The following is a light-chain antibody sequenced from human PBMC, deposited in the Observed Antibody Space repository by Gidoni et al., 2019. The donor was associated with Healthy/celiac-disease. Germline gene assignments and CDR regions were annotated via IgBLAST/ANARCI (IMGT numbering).Light chain of an antibody. CDR1: SSNIGAGYD. J-gene: IGLJ2*01. CDR2: GNS. CDR3: QYYDSSLSGPVV. Sequence: QSVLTQPPSVSVAPGPRVTISCTGSSSNIGAGYDVHWYQQLPGTAPKLLIYGNSNRPSGVPDRLSGSKSGTSASLAITGLQAEDEADYYCQYYDSSLSGPVVFGGGTKLTVL. V-gene: IGLV1-40*01.